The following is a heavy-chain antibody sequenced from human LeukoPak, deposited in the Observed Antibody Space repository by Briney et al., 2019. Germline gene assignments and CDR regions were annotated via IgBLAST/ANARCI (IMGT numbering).Heavy chain of an antibody. D-gene: IGHD1-26*01. J-gene: IGHJ3*02. CDR2: FDPEDGET. CDR1: GYTLTELS. CDR3: ATPSGSNSPGDAFDI. V-gene: IGHV1-24*01. Sequence: ASVKVSCKVSGYTLTELSMHWVRQAPGKGLEWMGGFDPEDGETIYAQKFQGRVTMTEDTSTDTAYMELSSLRSEDTAVYYCATPSGSNSPGDAFDIWGQGTMVTASS.